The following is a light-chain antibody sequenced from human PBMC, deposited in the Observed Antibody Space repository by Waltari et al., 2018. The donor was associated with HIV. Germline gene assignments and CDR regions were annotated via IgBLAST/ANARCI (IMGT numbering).Light chain of an antibody. CDR2: DVS. V-gene: IGKV1-27*01. CDR3: HKYDSAPLT. Sequence: DIQVTQSPSSLSASVGDRVTMTCRASQDISNSLAWYQLQPGKAPKLLIYDVSQLQSGVPSRFRGSGSGTSFTLTISSLQPEDVASYFCHKYDSAPLTFGGGTKVDLK. J-gene: IGKJ4*01. CDR1: QDISNS.